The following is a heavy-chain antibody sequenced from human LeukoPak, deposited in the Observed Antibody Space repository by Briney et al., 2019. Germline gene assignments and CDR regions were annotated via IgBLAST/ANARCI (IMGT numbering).Heavy chain of an antibody. CDR2: ISASGGST. CDR3: AKGRNVLRYPYGMDV. V-gene: IGHV3-23*01. CDR1: GFTFRSYA. J-gene: IGHJ6*02. D-gene: IGHD3-9*01. Sequence: GGSLRLSCAVSGFTFRSYAMSWVRQAPGKGLEWVSAISASGGSTYYADSVKGRFTISRDNSKNTLYLQMNSLRAEDTAVYYCAKGRNVLRYPYGMDVWGQGTTVTVSS.